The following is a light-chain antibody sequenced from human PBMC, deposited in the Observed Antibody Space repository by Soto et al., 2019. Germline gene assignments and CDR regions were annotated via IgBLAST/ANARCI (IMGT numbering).Light chain of an antibody. V-gene: IGKV3-15*01. CDR3: QPYKNWPPLT. CDR1: QSVSYN. CDR2: GAF. Sequence: EIVMTQSPATLSVSPGETATLSCRASQSVSYNLAWYQQKPGQGPRLLIYGAFTRATGIPARFSGSGSGTELTLTISSLQSEDFAVYYCQPYKNWPPLTFGGGTKVEIK. J-gene: IGKJ4*02.